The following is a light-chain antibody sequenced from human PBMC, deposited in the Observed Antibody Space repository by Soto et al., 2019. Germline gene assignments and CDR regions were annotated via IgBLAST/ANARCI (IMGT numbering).Light chain of an antibody. CDR3: QQRSSAIT. J-gene: IGKJ5*01. CDR2: DAS. V-gene: IGKV3-11*01. Sequence: ILLTQSPATLSLSPGERATLSCRASQSVSSHLAWFQQRPGQAPRLLIYDASNRATGIPARFSGRGSGTDFTLTISSLEPEDFAVYYCQQRSSAITFGQGTRLEIK. CDR1: QSVSSH.